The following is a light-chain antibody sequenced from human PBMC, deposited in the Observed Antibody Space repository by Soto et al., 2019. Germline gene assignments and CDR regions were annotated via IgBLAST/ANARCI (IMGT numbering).Light chain of an antibody. CDR2: DAS. CDR3: QQRNVWPPIT. J-gene: IGKJ5*01. V-gene: IGKV3-11*01. Sequence: EVVLTQSPATLSLSPGERATLSCRASQSIRTSLAWYQQKPGQAPRLVIFDASNRANGVPARFGGSGSGTDFTLTINRLEPEDFAVYYCQQRNVWPPITVGQGTRLEIK. CDR1: QSIRTS.